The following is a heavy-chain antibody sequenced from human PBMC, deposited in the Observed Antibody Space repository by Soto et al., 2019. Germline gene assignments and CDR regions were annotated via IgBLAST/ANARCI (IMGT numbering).Heavy chain of an antibody. CDR1: GFTFSSYS. D-gene: IGHD2-15*01. Sequence: EVQLVESGGGIVQPGGSLRLSCAASGFTFSSYSMKWVRQAPGKGLEWVSYISSSSTNIYYADAVKGRFTISRDNAKNSLYLQMNSPRAEDTAVYYCARAYCSGGSCKYYYYGMDVWGQGTTVTVSS. CDR2: ISSSSTNI. J-gene: IGHJ6*02. V-gene: IGHV3-48*01. CDR3: ARAYCSGGSCKYYYYGMDV.